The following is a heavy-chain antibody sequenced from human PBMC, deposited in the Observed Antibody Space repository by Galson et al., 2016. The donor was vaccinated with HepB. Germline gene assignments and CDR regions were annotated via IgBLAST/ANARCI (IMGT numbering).Heavy chain of an antibody. J-gene: IGHJ3*02. CDR2: IYWDDDK. CDR3: AHRQAAFNDYGGSYAFDI. D-gene: IGHD4-23*01. V-gene: IGHV2-5*02. Sequence: PALVKPTQTLTLTCTFSGFSLTTSGVGVGWIRQPPGKALEWLAVIYWDDDKYYSPFLKSRLTITKDTSKNQVVLTMTNMDPVDTATYYCAHRQAAFNDYGGSYAFDIWGQGTMVTVSS. CDR1: GFSLTTSGVG.